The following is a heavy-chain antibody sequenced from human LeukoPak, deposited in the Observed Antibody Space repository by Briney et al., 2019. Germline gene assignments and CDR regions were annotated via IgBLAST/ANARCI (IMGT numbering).Heavy chain of an antibody. CDR3: ARQVAVAGYYYYGMDV. CDR1: GGSISSGGYY. Sequence: PSETLSLTCTVSGGSISSGGYYWSWIRQHPGKGLEWIGYIYYSGSTYYNPSLKSRVTISVDTSKNQFSLKLSSVTAADTAVYYCARQVAVAGYYYYGMDVWGQGTTVTVSS. J-gene: IGHJ6*02. CDR2: IYYSGST. V-gene: IGHV4-31*03. D-gene: IGHD6-19*01.